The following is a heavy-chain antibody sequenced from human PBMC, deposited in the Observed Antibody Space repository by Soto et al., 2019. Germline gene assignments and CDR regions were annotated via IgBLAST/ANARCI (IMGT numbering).Heavy chain of an antibody. CDR1: GFTFSRYA. Sequence: EIQLLESGGGLGQPGGSLRLSCAASGFTFSRYAIGWVRQGPGKGLEWLSTVSGSGSSTYYADSVKGRFTISRDSSKNTVHLQINSLRVEDTATYYCAKEIRPRFGEGGNYYGMDVWGLGTTVTVSS. CDR2: VSGSGSST. D-gene: IGHD3-10*01. J-gene: IGHJ6*02. CDR3: AKEIRPRFGEGGNYYGMDV. V-gene: IGHV3-23*01.